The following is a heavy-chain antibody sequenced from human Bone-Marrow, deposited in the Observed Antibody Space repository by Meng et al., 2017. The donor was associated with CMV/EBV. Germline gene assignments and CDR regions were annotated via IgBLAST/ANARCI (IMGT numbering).Heavy chain of an antibody. CDR3: ARVCSGGSCSNY. Sequence: GGSLRLSCAASGFTFSRYWMSWVRQAPGKGLEWVANIKEDGSERYYVDSVKGRFTISRDNAKNSLYLQMNSLRAEDTAVYYCARVCSGGSCSNYWGQGTLVTVAS. CDR1: GFTFSRYW. V-gene: IGHV3-7*01. J-gene: IGHJ4*02. CDR2: IKEDGSER. D-gene: IGHD2-15*01.